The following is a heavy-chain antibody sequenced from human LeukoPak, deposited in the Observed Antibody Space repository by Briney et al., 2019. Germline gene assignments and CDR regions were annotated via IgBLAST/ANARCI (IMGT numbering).Heavy chain of an antibody. J-gene: IGHJ4*02. D-gene: IGHD1-26*01. V-gene: IGHV4-39*07. Sequence: SETLSLTCTVSGISISSSNSYWGWIRQPPGEGLEWIGSIYHSGSTYYNPSLKSRVTVSVDTSKNQFSLKLSSVTAADTAVFYCARSSWSLFDYWGQGTLVTVSS. CDR2: IYHSGST. CDR1: GISISSSNSY. CDR3: ARSSWSLFDY.